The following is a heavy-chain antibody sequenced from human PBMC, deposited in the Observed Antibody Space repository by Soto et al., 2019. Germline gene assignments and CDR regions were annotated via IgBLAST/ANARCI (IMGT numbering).Heavy chain of an antibody. D-gene: IGHD3-3*01. CDR1: GGSISSSSYY. Sequence: SETLSLTCTVSGGSISSSSYYWGWIRQPPGKGLEWIGSIYYSGSTYYNPSLKSRVTISGDTAKNQFSRKLSSVTAADTAVYYCARQKGRDDFWSGYLSFDIWGQGTMVTVSS. CDR3: ARQKGRDDFWSGYLSFDI. J-gene: IGHJ3*02. CDR2: IYYSGST. V-gene: IGHV4-39*01.